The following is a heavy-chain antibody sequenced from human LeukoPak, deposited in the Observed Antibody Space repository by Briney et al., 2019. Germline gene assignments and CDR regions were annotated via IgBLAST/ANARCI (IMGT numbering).Heavy chain of an antibody. V-gene: IGHV3-23*01. CDR1: GFTFSSYA. CDR3: AKVRTTVTYYFDY. J-gene: IGHJ4*02. CDR2: ISGSGGST. D-gene: IGHD4-17*01. Sequence: TGGSLRLSCAASGFTFSSYAMSWVRQAPGKGLEWVPAISGSGGSTYYADSVKGRFTISRDNSKNTLYLQMNSLRAEDTAVYYCAKVRTTVTYYFDYWGQGTLVTVSS.